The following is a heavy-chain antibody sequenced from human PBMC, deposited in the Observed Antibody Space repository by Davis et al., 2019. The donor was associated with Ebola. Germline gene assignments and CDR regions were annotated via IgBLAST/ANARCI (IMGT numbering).Heavy chain of an antibody. CDR1: GYTLTELS. CDR3: ARGRGANWFDP. Sequence: AASVKVSCKVSGYTLTELSMHWVRQAPGQGLEWMGGIIPLFGTTNYAQKFRGRVMITADKSTSTAYMELSSLRSEDTAVYYCARGRGANWFDPWGQGTLVTVSS. D-gene: IGHD3-10*01. CDR2: IIPLFGTT. J-gene: IGHJ5*02. V-gene: IGHV1-69*06.